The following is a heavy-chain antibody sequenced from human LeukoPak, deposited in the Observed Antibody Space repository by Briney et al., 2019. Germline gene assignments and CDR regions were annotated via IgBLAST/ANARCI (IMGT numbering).Heavy chain of an antibody. CDR1: GYSFTNYV. J-gene: IGHJ6*03. D-gene: IGHD2-8*01. CDR2: ISAYNGNT. CDR3: ARGMGYNYYYMDV. V-gene: IGHV1-18*01. Sequence: ASVKVSCKASGYSFTNYVIISWVRQAPGQGLEWMGWISAYNGNTEYVQNLQGRVTMTTDTPTSTACMELRSLRFDDTAVYYCARGMGYNYYYMDVWGKGTTVTVSS.